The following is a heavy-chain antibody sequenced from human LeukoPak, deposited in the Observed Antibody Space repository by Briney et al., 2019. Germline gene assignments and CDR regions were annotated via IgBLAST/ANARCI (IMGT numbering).Heavy chain of an antibody. CDR1: GGSFSGYY. J-gene: IGHJ4*02. V-gene: IGHV4-34*01. CDR2: INHSGST. CDR3: ARAYDFRLGYFDY. Sequence: PSETLSLTCAVYGGSFSGYYWSWICQPPGKGLEWIGEINHSGSTNYNPSLKSRVTISVDTSKNQFSLKLSSVTAADTAVYYCARAYDFRLGYFDYWGQGTLVTVSS. D-gene: IGHD3-3*01.